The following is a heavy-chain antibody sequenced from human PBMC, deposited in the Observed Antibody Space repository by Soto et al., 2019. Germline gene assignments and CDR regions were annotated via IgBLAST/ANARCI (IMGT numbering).Heavy chain of an antibody. J-gene: IGHJ4*02. Sequence: QVQLQESGPGLVKPSQTLSLTCTVSGDSISSGGYYWSWIRQHPGKGLEWIGYIYYSGSTSYNPSLKSRITIXXDXSXXHFSLKLSSVTAADTAVYYCAREGDSSGSTRGFDYWGQGTLVTVSS. CDR2: IYYSGST. V-gene: IGHV4-31*03. CDR3: AREGDSSGSTRGFDY. D-gene: IGHD3-22*01. CDR1: GDSISSGGYY.